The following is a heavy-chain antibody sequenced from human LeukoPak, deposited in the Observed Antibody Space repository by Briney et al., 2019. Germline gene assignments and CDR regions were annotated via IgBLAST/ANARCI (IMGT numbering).Heavy chain of an antibody. V-gene: IGHV3-7*01. Sequence: GGSLRLSCEASGFSFDTHWMNWVRQLPGGGLEWVANIKPDGSAEYYLDSVKGRFSISRDNVKNLVYLQLNSLRTEDTAVYYCSGRSGFSSIYWGQGTLVTVSS. CDR2: IKPDGSAE. CDR3: SGRSGFSSIY. CDR1: GFSFDTHW. J-gene: IGHJ4*02. D-gene: IGHD2-2*01.